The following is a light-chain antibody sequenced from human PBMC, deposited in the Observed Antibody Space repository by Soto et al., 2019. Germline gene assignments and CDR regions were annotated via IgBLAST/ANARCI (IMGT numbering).Light chain of an antibody. CDR3: QQRSNWPST. V-gene: IGKV3-11*01. Sequence: EIVLTQSPATLSLSPGERATLSCRASQSVSSYLAWYQQKPGQAPRLLIYDASNRATGIPARFSGSGYGTAFSLTISSLEPEDFSVYYCQQRSNWPSTFGPGTKVDIK. J-gene: IGKJ3*01. CDR2: DAS. CDR1: QSVSSY.